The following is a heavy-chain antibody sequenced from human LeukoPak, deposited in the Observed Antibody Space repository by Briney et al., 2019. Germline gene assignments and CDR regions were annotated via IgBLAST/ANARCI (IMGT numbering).Heavy chain of an antibody. CDR3: AKLRGVGYCSSTSCYRGPSDAFDI. CDR1: GFTFSSYG. D-gene: IGHD2-2*01. Sequence: GGSLRLSCAASGFTFSSYGMHWVRQAPGKGLEWVAFIRYDGSNKYYADSVKGRFTISRDNSKNTLYLQMNSLRAEDTAVYYCAKLRGVGYCSSTSCYRGPSDAFDIWGQGTMVTVSS. CDR2: IRYDGSNK. J-gene: IGHJ3*02. V-gene: IGHV3-30*02.